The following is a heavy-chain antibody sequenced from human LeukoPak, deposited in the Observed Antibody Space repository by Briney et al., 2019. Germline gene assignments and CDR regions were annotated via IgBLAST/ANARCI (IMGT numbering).Heavy chain of an antibody. CDR3: ARDQQQQLAYYYYGMDV. Sequence: ASVKVSCKASGYTFTSYGISWVRQAPGQGLEWMGWISACNGNTNYAQKLQGRVTMTTDTSTSTAYMELRSLRSDDTAVYYCARDQQQQLAYYYYGMDVWGQGTTVTVSS. CDR2: ISACNGNT. J-gene: IGHJ6*02. V-gene: IGHV1-18*01. D-gene: IGHD6-13*01. CDR1: GYTFTSYG.